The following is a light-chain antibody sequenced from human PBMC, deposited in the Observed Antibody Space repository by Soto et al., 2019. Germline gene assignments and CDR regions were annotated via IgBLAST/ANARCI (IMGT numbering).Light chain of an antibody. CDR2: DAS. V-gene: IGKV3-11*01. CDR1: QSVSNS. J-gene: IGKJ2*01. Sequence: EIVLTQSPATLSLSPGERATLSSRASQSVSNSLVWFQQKPGQAPRLLIYDASNRATDIPARFSGSGSGTDFTLTISSLEPEDLAVYYCQQRRNWPRTFGQGTKLEIK. CDR3: QQRRNWPRT.